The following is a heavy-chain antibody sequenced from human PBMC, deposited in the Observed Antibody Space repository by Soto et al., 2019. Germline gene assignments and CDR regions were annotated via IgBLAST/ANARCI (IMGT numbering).Heavy chain of an antibody. J-gene: IGHJ3*02. Sequence: SETLSLTCAFSGGSIISGGYSWSWIRQPPGKGLEWIGYIYHSGSTYYNPSLKSRVTISVDRSKNQFSLKLSSVTAADTAVYYCARGGPDSSGYYYAGDAFDIWGQGTMVTVSS. CDR2: IYHSGST. CDR3: ARGGPDSSGYYYAGDAFDI. CDR1: GGSIISGGYS. V-gene: IGHV4-30-2*01. D-gene: IGHD3-22*01.